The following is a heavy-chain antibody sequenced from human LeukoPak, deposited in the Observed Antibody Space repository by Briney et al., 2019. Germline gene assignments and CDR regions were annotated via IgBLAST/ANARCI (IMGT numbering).Heavy chain of an antibody. V-gene: IGHV3-48*01. CDR2: ISSSSSPI. D-gene: IGHD6-6*01. J-gene: IGHJ4*02. CDR1: GFTVSSYS. CDR3: AREREVLGIAARPHGDFDY. Sequence: GGSLRLSCAASGFTVSSYSSNWVRQAPGKGLAWVSYISSSSSPIYYADSVKGRFTISRGNAKNSLYLQMNSLRAEDTAVYYCAREREVLGIAARPHGDFDYWGQGTLVTVSS.